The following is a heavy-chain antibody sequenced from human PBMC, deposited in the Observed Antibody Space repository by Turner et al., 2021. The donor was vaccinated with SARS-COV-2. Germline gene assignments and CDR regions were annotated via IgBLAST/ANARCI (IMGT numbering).Heavy chain of an antibody. CDR1: GFTFSKFF. J-gene: IGHJ4*02. CDR2: IYDDGSST. CDR3: VRSDVNAWYGLLDY. D-gene: IGHD3-16*01. V-gene: IGHV3-74*01. Sequence: EVQLVESGGGVVQPEGSLRLSCAASGFTFSKFFMHWVRQAPGKGLVWVSRIYDDGSSTAYADSVKGRFTISRDNAKNTLYLQMNSLTAEDSAVYYCVRSDVNAWYGLLDYWGQGTLVTVSS.